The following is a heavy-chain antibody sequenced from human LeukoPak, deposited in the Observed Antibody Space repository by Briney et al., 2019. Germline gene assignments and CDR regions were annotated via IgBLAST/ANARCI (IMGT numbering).Heavy chain of an antibody. V-gene: IGHV1-2*04. D-gene: IGHD4-11*01. Sequence: GASTKLSCKASGYTLTGYYMHWVRQAAEQGLEWIGWINPNSGGTNYAQKFEGWVTMNMDTSISTAYMELSSLRSDDTAVYYWARGYGNLFDYWGQRTLVTVSS. CDR1: GYTLTGYY. CDR2: INPNSGGT. J-gene: IGHJ4*02. CDR3: ARGYGNLFDY.